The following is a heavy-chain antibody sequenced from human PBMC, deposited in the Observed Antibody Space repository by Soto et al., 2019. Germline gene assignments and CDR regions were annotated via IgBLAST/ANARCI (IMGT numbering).Heavy chain of an antibody. D-gene: IGHD3-10*01. CDR1: GYTFTSYD. CDR2: MNPNSGNT. Sequence: QVQLVQSGAEVKKPGASVKVSCKASGYTFTSYDINWVRQATGQGLEWMGWMNPNSGNTGYAQKFQGRVTMTRNTSISTAYMELSSLRSEDSAVYYCARVRTMRFGESLCYWGQGTLVTVSS. V-gene: IGHV1-8*01. CDR3: ARVRTMRFGESLCY. J-gene: IGHJ4*02.